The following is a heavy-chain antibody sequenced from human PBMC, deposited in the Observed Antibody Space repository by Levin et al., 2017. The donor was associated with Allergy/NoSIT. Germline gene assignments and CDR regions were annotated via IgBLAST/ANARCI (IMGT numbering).Heavy chain of an antibody. V-gene: IGHV3-9*01. CDR3: AKEYCIGGSCSSQWYSY. CDR2: ITWNSGSI. CDR1: GFTFDDYG. Sequence: GGSLRLSCAASGFTFDDYGMHWVRQAPGKGLEWVSGITWNSGSIAYADSVKGRFTISRDNAKNSLYLQMNSLRAEDTALYYCAKEYCIGGSCSSQWYSYWGQGTLVTVSS. J-gene: IGHJ4*02. D-gene: IGHD2-15*01.